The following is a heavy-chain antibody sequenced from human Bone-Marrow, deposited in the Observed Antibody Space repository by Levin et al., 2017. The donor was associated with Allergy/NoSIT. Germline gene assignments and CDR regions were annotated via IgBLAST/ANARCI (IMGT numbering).Heavy chain of an antibody. CDR2: ISYDGSEK. CDR1: GFTLGGYG. CDR3: AKDRGQRQYCDY. J-gene: IGHJ4*02. Sequence: GGSLRLSCAASGFTLGGYGMHWVRQAPGKGLEWVAFISYDGSEKYYVDSVEGRFTISRDNSQNMLYLQMNSLRPEDTVVYYCAKDRGQRQYCDYWGQGTLVTVSS. V-gene: IGHV3-30*18.